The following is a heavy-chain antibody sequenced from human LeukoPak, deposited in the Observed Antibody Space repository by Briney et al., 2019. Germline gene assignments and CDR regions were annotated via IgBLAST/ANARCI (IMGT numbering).Heavy chain of an antibody. J-gene: IGHJ5*02. CDR1: GFTFSSYN. D-gene: IGHD4-17*01. V-gene: IGHV3-21*01. CDR3: AKDPRTTVTTGWFDP. CDR2: ISSTSSYI. Sequence: GGSLRLSCAASGFTFSSYNMNWVRQAPGKGLEWVSSISSTSSYIYYADSVKGRFTISRDNSKNTLYLQMNSLRAEDTAVYYCAKDPRTTVTTGWFDPWGQGTLVTVSS.